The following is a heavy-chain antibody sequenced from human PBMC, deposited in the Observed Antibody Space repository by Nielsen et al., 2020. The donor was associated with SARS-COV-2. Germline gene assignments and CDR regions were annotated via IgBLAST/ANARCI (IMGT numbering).Heavy chain of an antibody. J-gene: IGHJ4*02. D-gene: IGHD2-21*02. CDR3: ANSYCGGDCYPFDY. Sequence: GGSLRLSCAASGFTFSSYAMHWVRQAPGKGLEWVAVISYDGSNKYYADSVKGRFTISRDNSKNTLYLQMNSLRAEDTAVYYCANSYCGGDCYPFDYWGQGTLVTVSS. CDR1: GFTFSSYA. CDR2: ISYDGSNK. V-gene: IGHV3-30-3*01.